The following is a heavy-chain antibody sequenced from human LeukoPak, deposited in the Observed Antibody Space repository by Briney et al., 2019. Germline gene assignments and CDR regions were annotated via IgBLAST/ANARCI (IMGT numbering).Heavy chain of an antibody. CDR1: GYTFTGYY. V-gene: IGHV1-2*02. CDR3: ARGGAYYYDSSGYYLDY. D-gene: IGHD3-22*01. J-gene: IGHJ4*02. CDR2: INPNSGGT. Sequence: AASVKVSCKASGYTFTGYYMHWVRQAPGQGLEWMGWINPNSGGTNYAQKFQGRVTMTRDTSISTAYMELGRLRSDDTAVYYCARGGAYYYDSSGYYLDYWGQGTLVTVSS.